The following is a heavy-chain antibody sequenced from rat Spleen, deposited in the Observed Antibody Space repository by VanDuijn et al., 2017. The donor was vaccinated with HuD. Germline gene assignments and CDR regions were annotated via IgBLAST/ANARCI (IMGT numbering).Heavy chain of an antibody. CDR2: ISSGGGGT. J-gene: IGHJ2*01. V-gene: IGHV5-17*01. Sequence: EVQLVESGGGLAQPGRSLKFSCAASGFTFSDYAMAWVRQAPKKGLEWVAYISSGGGGTYYPDSVKGRFTISRDNAKSTLYLQMDSLRSEDTASYYCARQLPFDYWGQGVMVTVSS. CDR1: GFTFSDYA. CDR3: ARQLPFDY.